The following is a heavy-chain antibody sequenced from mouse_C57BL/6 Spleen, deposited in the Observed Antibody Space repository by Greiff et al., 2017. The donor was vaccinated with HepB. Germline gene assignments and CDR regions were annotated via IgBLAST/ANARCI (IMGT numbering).Heavy chain of an antibody. CDR1: GFTFTDYY. J-gene: IGHJ4*01. V-gene: IGHV7-3*01. Sequence: EVKLVESGGGLVQPGGSLSLSCAASGFTFTDYYLSWVRQPPGKALEWLGFIRNKANGYTTEYSASVKGRFTISRDNSQSILYLQMNALRAEDSATYYCARGGVVGYAMDYWGQGTSVTVSS. CDR3: ARGGVVGYAMDY. CDR2: IRNKANGYTT. D-gene: IGHD1-1*01.